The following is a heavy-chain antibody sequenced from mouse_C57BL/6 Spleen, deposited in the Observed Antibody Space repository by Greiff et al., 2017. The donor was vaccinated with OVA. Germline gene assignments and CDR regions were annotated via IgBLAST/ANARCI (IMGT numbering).Heavy chain of an antibody. CDR2: IDPEDGET. Sequence: VQLKESGAELVKPGASVKLSCTASGFNIKDYYMHWVKQRTEQGLEWIGRIDPEDGETKYAPKFQGTATITADTSSTTAYLQLSSLTSEDPAVYYCARGFIRYHSDTCGQGTTLTVSS. CDR3: ARGFIRYHSDT. D-gene: IGHD1-1*01. J-gene: IGHJ2*01. V-gene: IGHV14-2*01. CDR1: GFNIKDYY.